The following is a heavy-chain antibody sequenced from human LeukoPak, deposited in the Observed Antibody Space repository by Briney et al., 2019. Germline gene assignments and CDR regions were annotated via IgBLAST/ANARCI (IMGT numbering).Heavy chain of an antibody. V-gene: IGHV3-23*01. CDR2: ISGGNT. CDR3: AKVLAYWYFDL. J-gene: IGHJ2*01. Sequence: PGGSLRLSCAASGFTFSNYAMSWVRRAPGKGLEWVSSISGGNTYYADSVKGRFTISRDNSKNTLYLQMNSLRAEDTAVYYCAKVLAYWYFDLWGRGTLVTVSS. CDR1: GFTFSNYA.